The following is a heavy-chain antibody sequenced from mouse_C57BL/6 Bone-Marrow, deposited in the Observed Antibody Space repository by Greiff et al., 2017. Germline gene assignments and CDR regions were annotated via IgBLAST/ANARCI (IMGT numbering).Heavy chain of an antibody. D-gene: IGHD2-1*01. V-gene: IGHV14-4*01. CDR1: GFNIKDDY. J-gene: IGHJ4*01. Sequence: EVQLQQSGAELVRPGASVKLSCTASGFNIKDDYMHWVKQRPEQGREWIGWIDPENGDTAYASKFQGKATITADTSSNTAYLQLSSLTSEDTAVYYCTPIYYDAMDYWGQGTSVTVSS. CDR2: IDPENGDT. CDR3: TPIYYDAMDY.